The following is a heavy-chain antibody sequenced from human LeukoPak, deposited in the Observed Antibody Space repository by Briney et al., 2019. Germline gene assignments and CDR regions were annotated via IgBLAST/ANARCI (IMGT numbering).Heavy chain of an antibody. D-gene: IGHD5-12*01. J-gene: IGHJ4*02. CDR3: ARVGYSGAGDY. CDR2: ISSSGSTI. Sequence: GGSLRLSCAASGFTFSSYEMNWVRQAPGKGLEWVSYISSSGSTIYYADSVKGRFTISRDNAKNSLYLQMNSLRAVDTAVYYCARVGYSGAGDYWGQGTLVTVSS. V-gene: IGHV3-48*03. CDR1: GFTFSSYE.